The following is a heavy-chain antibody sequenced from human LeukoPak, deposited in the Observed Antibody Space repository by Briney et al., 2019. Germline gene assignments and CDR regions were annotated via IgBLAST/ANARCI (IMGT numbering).Heavy chain of an antibody. Sequence: PGGSLRLSCAASGFTFSGSAMHWVRQASGKGLEWVGRIRSKANSYATAYAASVKGRFTISRDNSKNTLYLQMNSLRAEDTAVYYCAERGAEVGATVAPGDYWGQGTLVTVSS. V-gene: IGHV3-73*01. CDR1: GFTFSGSA. CDR3: AERGAEVGATVAPGDY. J-gene: IGHJ4*02. CDR2: IRSKANSYAT. D-gene: IGHD1-26*01.